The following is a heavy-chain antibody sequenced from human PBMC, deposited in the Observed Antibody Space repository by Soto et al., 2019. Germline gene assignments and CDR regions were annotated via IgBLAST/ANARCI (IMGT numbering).Heavy chain of an antibody. J-gene: IGHJ4*02. V-gene: IGHV1-69*04. Sequence: SVKVSCKASGGTFSSYTISWVRQAPGQGLEWMGRIIPILGIANYAQKFQGRVTITADKSTSTAYMELSSLRSEDTAVYYCARDYYDSSGYLLGSPSWGQGTLVTVSS. D-gene: IGHD3-22*01. CDR2: IIPILGIA. CDR1: GGTFSSYT. CDR3: ARDYYDSSGYLLGSPS.